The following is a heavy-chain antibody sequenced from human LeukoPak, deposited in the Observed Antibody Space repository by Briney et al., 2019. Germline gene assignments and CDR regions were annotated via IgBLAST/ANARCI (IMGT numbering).Heavy chain of an antibody. J-gene: IGHJ3*02. CDR3: AKKRDAFDI. CDR1: GFAFGNYA. V-gene: IGHV3-23*01. Sequence: GGSLRLSCVASGFAFGNYAMGWLRQAPGRRPEWVSSLTDSGGTTYYVDSVKGRFAISRDNSKNTLYLHMNSLRAEDTAVYYCAKKRDAFDIWGQGTVVTVSS. D-gene: IGHD5-24*01. CDR2: LTDSGGTT.